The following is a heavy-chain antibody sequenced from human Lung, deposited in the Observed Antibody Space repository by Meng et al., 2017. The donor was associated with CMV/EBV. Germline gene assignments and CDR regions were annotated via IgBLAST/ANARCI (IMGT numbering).Heavy chain of an antibody. CDR2: IYWNDDK. CDR1: GFSLTTKGVG. CDR3: AHLGTHYDFFTGYWPNRFDP. V-gene: IGHV2-5*01. J-gene: IGHJ5*02. D-gene: IGHD3-9*01. Sequence: GXXLVXPTQTLTLTCTFSGFSLTTKGVGVGWIRQPPGKALEWLAHIYWNDDKRYNPSLRSRLTIAKDTPRNQVVLIMTNLDPVDTATYYCAHLGTHYDFFTGYWPNRFDPWXQGTXVTVAS.